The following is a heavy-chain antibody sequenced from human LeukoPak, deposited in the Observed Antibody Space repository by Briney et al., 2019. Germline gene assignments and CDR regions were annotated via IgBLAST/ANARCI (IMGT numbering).Heavy chain of an antibody. CDR3: ARQGIAVAALTWFDP. V-gene: IGHV1-69*05. D-gene: IGHD6-19*01. CDR1: GGTFSSYA. CDR2: IIPIFGTA. J-gene: IGHJ5*02. Sequence: SVKVSCKASGGTFSSYAISWVRQAPGQGLEWMGRIIPIFGTANYAQKFQGRVTITTDESTSTAYMELSSLRSEDTAVYYCARQGIAVAALTWFDPWGQGTLVTVSS.